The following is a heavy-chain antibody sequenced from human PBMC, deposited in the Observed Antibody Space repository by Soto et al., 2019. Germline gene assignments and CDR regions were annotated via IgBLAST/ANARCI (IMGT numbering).Heavy chain of an antibody. CDR2: IYYSGST. V-gene: IGHV4-59*01. CDR1: GGSISSYY. CDR3: ARVWYYYGAGSYSPGWFDP. J-gene: IGHJ5*02. D-gene: IGHD3-10*01. Sequence: PSETLSLTCTVSGGSISSYYWSWIRQPPGKGLEWIGYIYYSGSTNYNPSLKSRVTISVDTSKNQFSLKLSSVTAADTAVYYCARVWYYYGAGSYSPGWFDPWGQVTLVTVSS.